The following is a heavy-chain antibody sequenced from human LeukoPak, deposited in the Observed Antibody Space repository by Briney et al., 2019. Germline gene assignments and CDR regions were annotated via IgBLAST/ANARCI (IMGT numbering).Heavy chain of an antibody. Sequence: GGSLRLSCAASGFTFSSYAMNWGRQAPGKGLEWVSGLSGNGGNQYYADSVKGRFTISRDNSKNTLFLQMNSLRAEDTAIYYCARDPNGSGPDFDCWGQGTLVTVSS. V-gene: IGHV3-23*01. CDR1: GFTFSSYA. D-gene: IGHD3-10*01. CDR3: ARDPNGSGPDFDC. CDR2: LSGNGGNQ. J-gene: IGHJ4*02.